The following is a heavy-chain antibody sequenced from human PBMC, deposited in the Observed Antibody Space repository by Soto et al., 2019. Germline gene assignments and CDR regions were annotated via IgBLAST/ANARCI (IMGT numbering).Heavy chain of an antibody. CDR3: AKSAHPAVVTLYYFDS. J-gene: IGHJ4*02. CDR2: ISDDGTKE. CDR1: GFGFSNYA. Sequence: QVQLVESGGGVAQPGRSLRLSCAASGFGFSNYAMHWVRRAPGKGLEWVTLISDDGTKEYFADSVKGRFTVSRDNSKNTLFLQMNSLKTDDTGVYYCAKSAHPAVVTLYYFDSWGQGTLVTVSS. V-gene: IGHV3-30*18. D-gene: IGHD2-21*02.